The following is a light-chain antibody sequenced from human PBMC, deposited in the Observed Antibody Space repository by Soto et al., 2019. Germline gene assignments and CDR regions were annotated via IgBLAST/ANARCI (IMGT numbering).Light chain of an antibody. V-gene: IGKV3-20*01. CDR1: QAVSSNY. CDR3: QQYGDLPWT. CDR2: GAS. Sequence: ALTQSPGTLSSSPGERATLSCRASQAVSSNYLAWYQQKPGQAPRLLISGASGRATGVPDRFSGSGSGTEFTLTIDRLESEDFAVYFCQQYGDLPWTFGQGTKVEI. J-gene: IGKJ1*01.